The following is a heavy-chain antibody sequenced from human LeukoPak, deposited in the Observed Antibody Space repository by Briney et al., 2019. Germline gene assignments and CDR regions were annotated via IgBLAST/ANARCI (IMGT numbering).Heavy chain of an antibody. V-gene: IGHV4-34*01. D-gene: IGHD7-27*01. J-gene: IGHJ4*02. Sequence: PSETLSLTCAVYGGSFSGYYWSWIRQPPGKGLEWIGEINHSGSTNYNPSLKSRVTISVDTSKNQFSLKLSPVTAADTAVYYCARETLTIRPPPGDGQNEGSFDYWGQGTLVTVSS. CDR1: GGSFSGYY. CDR3: ARETLTIRPPPGDGQNEGSFDY. CDR2: INHSGST.